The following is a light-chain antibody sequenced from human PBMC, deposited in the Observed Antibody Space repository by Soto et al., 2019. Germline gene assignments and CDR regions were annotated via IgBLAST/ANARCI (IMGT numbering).Light chain of an antibody. V-gene: IGKV3-20*01. J-gene: IGKJ1*01. CDR1: QTIRSSY. CDR2: GTS. Sequence: EIVLTPSPGTLSLSPGERATLSCRASQTIRSSYLAWYQQKPGQAPGLLIYGTSTRATGTPDRFSGSGSGTDFTLTISRLEPEDFTVYYCQQFDTSPWTFGQGTKVEIK. CDR3: QQFDTSPWT.